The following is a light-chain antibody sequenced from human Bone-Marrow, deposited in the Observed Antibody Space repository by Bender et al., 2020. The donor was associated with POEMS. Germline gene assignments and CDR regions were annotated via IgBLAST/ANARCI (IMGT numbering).Light chain of an antibody. Sequence: QSVLTQPRSVSGSPGQSVTISCTGTSGDVGGYNYVSWYQQHPGKAPKLMIYDVSNRPSGVSNRFSGSKSGSTASLTISGLQAEDEADYYCNSYTSSATRVFGGGTKLTVL. CDR1: SGDVGGYNY. CDR2: DVS. V-gene: IGLV2-14*03. J-gene: IGLJ3*02. CDR3: NSYTSSATRV.